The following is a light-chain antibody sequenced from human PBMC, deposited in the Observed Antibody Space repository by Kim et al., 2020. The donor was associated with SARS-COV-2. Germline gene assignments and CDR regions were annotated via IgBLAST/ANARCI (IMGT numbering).Light chain of an antibody. CDR1: QSVDIS. Sequence: LSPGERAPPSCRASQSVDISLAWYQQKPGQAPRLLIYDASNRATGIPARFSGCGSGTDFTLTISSLEPEDFAVYYCQQRSIWPPGSFGQGTKLEIK. CDR2: DAS. CDR3: QQRSIWPPGS. V-gene: IGKV3-11*01. J-gene: IGKJ2*04.